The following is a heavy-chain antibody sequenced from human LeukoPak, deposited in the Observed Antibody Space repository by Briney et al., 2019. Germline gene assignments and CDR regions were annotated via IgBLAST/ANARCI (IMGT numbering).Heavy chain of an antibody. D-gene: IGHD6-13*01. CDR3: ARVGRTGIAAAANFDY. J-gene: IGHJ4*02. CDR1: GFTFPSYA. Sequence: GGSLRLSCAASGFTFPSYAMTWVRQAPGKGLEWVSVIRGSGDNTYYADSVKGRFTISRDNSKNTLYLQMDSLRAEDTAVYYCARVGRTGIAAAANFDYWGQGTLVTVSS. CDR2: IRGSGDNT. V-gene: IGHV3-23*01.